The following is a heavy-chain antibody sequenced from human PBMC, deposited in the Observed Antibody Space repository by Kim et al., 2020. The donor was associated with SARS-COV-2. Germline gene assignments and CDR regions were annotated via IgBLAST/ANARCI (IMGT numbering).Heavy chain of an antibody. V-gene: IGHV3-64D*06. CDR1: GFTFSSYA. D-gene: IGHD5-18*01. J-gene: IGHJ5*02. CDR3: VKGDRGYSYGFFVYWFDP. Sequence: GGSLRLSCSASGFTFSSYAMHWVRQAPGKGLEYVSAISSNGGSTYYADSVKGRFTISRDNSKNTLYLQMSSLRAEDTAVYYCVKGDRGYSYGFFVYWFDPWGQGTLVTVSS. CDR2: ISSNGGST.